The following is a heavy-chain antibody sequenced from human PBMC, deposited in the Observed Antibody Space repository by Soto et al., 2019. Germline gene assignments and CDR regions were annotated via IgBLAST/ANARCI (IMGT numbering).Heavy chain of an antibody. Sequence: ASVKVSCKASGYTFTSYAMHWVRQAPGQRLEWMGWINAGNGNTKYSQKFQGRVTITRDTSASTAYMELSSLRSEDTAVYYCARSIGSNHGWFDPWGQGTLVTVSS. CDR3: ARSIGSNHGWFDP. D-gene: IGHD4-4*01. V-gene: IGHV1-3*01. J-gene: IGHJ5*02. CDR1: GYTFTSYA. CDR2: INAGNGNT.